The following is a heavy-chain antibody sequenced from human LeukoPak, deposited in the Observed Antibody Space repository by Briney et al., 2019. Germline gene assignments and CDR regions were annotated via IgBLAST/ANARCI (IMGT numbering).Heavy chain of an antibody. D-gene: IGHD4-23*01. CDR3: ARGSPTQLLGY. J-gene: IGHJ4*02. CDR2: IYYSGST. Sequence: PSETLSLTCTVSGGSVSSGSYYWSWIRQPPGKGLEWIGYIYYSGSTNYNPSLKSRVTISVDTSKNQFSLKLSSVTAADTAVYYCARGSPTQLLGYWGQGTLVTVSS. V-gene: IGHV4-61*01. CDR1: GGSVSSGSYY.